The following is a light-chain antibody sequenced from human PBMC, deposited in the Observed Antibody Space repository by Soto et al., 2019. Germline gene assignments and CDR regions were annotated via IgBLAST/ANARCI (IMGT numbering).Light chain of an antibody. CDR1: QTISSNY. V-gene: IGKV3-11*01. Sequence: VLTQSPDTLSLSPGERATLSCRASQTISSNYLAWYQQKPGQAPRLLIYDASNRATGIPARFSGSGSGTDFTLTISSLEPEDFAVYYCQQRSNWPWTFGQGTKVDIK. J-gene: IGKJ1*01. CDR2: DAS. CDR3: QQRSNWPWT.